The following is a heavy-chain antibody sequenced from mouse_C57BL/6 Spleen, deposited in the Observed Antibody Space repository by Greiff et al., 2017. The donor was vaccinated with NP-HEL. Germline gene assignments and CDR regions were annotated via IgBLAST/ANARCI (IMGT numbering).Heavy chain of an antibody. D-gene: IGHD1-1*01. CDR3: AKTLDYYGSSPLDD. CDR2: IWRGGST. J-gene: IGHJ2*01. CDR1: GFSLTSYG. V-gene: IGHV2-5*01. Sequence: VKLMESGPGLVQPSQSLSITCTVSGFSLTSYGVHWVRQSPGKGLEWLGVIWRGGSTDYNAAFMSRLSITQDNSKSQVFFKMNSLQADDTAIYYSAKTLDYYGSSPLDDWGQGTTLTVSS.